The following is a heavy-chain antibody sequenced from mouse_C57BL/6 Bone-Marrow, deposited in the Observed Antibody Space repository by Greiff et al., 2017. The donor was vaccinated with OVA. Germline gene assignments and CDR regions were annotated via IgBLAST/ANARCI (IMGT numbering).Heavy chain of an antibody. CDR3: APYGNYVGNYFDY. CDR1: GFNIKNTY. CDR2: IDPANGNN. V-gene: IGHV14-3*01. Sequence: EVQLQQSVAELVRPGASVKLSCTASGFNIKNTYMHWVKQRPEQGLEWIGRIDPANGNNKYAPKFQGKATITADTSSHTAYLQLSSLTSEDTAIYYCAPYGNYVGNYFDYWGQGTTLTVSS. D-gene: IGHD2-1*01. J-gene: IGHJ2*01.